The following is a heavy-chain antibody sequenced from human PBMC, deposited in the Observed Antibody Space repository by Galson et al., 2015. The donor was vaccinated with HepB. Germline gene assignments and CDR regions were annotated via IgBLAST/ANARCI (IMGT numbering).Heavy chain of an antibody. CDR2: ISGSGGST. CDR1: GFTFSSYA. Sequence: SLRLSCAASGFTFSSYAMSWVRQAPGKGLEWVSAISGSGGSTYYADSVKGRFTISRDNSKNTLYLQMNSLRAEDTAVYYCAKDKDYHDSSGYYYNWFDPWGQGTLVTVSS. D-gene: IGHD3-22*01. V-gene: IGHV3-23*01. J-gene: IGHJ5*02. CDR3: AKDKDYHDSSGYYYNWFDP.